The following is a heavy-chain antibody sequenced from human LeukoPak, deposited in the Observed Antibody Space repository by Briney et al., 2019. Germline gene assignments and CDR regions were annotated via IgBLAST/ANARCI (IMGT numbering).Heavy chain of an antibody. V-gene: IGHV3-30*02. Sequence: PGGSLRLSCAVSGFTFSTCAMHWVRRAPGKGLEWVAFIRYDGNNKYYADSVKGRFTISRDNSKDTLYLEMNSLRADDTAVYYCAKGDDYGASTRLPKYNWFDPWGQGTLVTVSS. J-gene: IGHJ5*02. CDR3: AKGDDYGASTRLPKYNWFDP. CDR2: IRYDGNNK. D-gene: IGHD4-17*01. CDR1: GFTFSTCA.